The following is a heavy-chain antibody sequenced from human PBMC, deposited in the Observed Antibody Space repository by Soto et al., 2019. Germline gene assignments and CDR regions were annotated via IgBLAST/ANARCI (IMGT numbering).Heavy chain of an antibody. J-gene: IGHJ5*02. CDR3: APKGGFSSPLRAAPATNWFDP. V-gene: IGHV3-23*01. CDR1: GFTFSSYA. Sequence: EVQLLESGGGLVQPGGSLRLSCAASGFTFSSYAMSWVRQAPGKGLEWVSAISGSGGSTYYADSVKGRFTISRDNSKNTLYLQMNSLRAEDTAVYYCAPKGGFSSPLRAAPATNWFDPWGQGTLVTVSS. CDR2: ISGSGGST. D-gene: IGHD6-13*01.